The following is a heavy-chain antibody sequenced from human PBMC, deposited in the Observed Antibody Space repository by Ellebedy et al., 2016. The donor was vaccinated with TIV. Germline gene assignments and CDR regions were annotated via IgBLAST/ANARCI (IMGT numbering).Heavy chain of an antibody. V-gene: IGHV3-7*03. J-gene: IGHJ4*02. D-gene: IGHD3-10*01. CDR3: TSPPGVVAL. Sequence: GESLKISCAGSGFTFSFYWMSWVRQAPGNGPEWVANINKDGSDKFYVDSVKGRVTISRDNAKNSLYLQMNSLRAEDTAVYYCTSPPGVVALWGQGTLVTVSS. CDR1: GFTFSFYW. CDR2: INKDGSDK.